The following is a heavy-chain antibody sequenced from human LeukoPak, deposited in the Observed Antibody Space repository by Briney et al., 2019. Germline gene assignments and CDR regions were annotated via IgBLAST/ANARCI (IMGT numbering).Heavy chain of an antibody. CDR3: ARVWELVPGNDAFDI. CDR1: GFTFSSYS. J-gene: IGHJ3*02. D-gene: IGHD1-26*01. CDR2: ISSSSSYI. V-gene: IGHV3-21*01. Sequence: GGSLRLSCAASGFTFSSYSMNWVRQAPGKGLEWVSSISSSSSYIYYADSVKGRFTISRDNAKNSLYLQMNSLRAEDTAVYYCARVWELVPGNDAFDIWGQGTMVTVSS.